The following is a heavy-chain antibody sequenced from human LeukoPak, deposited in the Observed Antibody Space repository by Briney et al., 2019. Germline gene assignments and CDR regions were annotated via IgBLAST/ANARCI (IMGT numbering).Heavy chain of an antibody. D-gene: IGHD6-19*01. CDR3: ARVRSGWYEDY. CDR2: IYYSGST. CDR1: GGSISSSSYY. V-gene: IGHV4-39*07. Sequence: PSETLSLTCTVSGGSISSSSYYWGWIRQPPGKGLEWIGSIYYSGSTYYNPSLKSRVTISVDTSKNQFSLKLSSVTAEDTAVYYCARVRSGWYEDYWGQGTLVTVSS. J-gene: IGHJ4*02.